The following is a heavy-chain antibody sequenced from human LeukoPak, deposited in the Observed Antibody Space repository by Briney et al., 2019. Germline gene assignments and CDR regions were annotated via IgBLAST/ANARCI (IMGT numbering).Heavy chain of an antibody. J-gene: IGHJ4*02. CDR3: ARRYGGYGFHFDY. Sequence: PSGTLSLTCAVSGGSISSSNWWSWVRQPPGKGLEWIGEIYHSGSTNYNPSLKSRVTISVDKSKNQFSLKLSSVTAADTAVYYCARRYGGYGFHFDYWGQGTLVTVSS. CDR1: GGSISSSNW. D-gene: IGHD5-12*01. V-gene: IGHV4-4*02. CDR2: IYHSGST.